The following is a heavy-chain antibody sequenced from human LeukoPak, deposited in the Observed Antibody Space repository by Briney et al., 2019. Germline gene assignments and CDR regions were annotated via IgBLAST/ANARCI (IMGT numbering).Heavy chain of an antibody. CDR2: IDPSDSYT. Sequence: GESLKISCKGSGYSFTSYWISWVRQMPGKGLEWMGRIDPSDSYTNYSPSFQGQVTISADKSISTAYLQWSSLKASDTAMYYCARAASHCYTEWGQGTLVTVSS. V-gene: IGHV5-10-1*04. J-gene: IGHJ4*02. CDR3: ARAASHCYTE. D-gene: IGHD2-2*02. CDR1: GYSFTSYW.